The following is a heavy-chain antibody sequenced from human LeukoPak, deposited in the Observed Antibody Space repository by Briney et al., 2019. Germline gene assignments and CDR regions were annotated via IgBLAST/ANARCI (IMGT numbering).Heavy chain of an antibody. CDR1: GFTFSSYG. Sequence: PGGSLRLSCAASGFTFSSYGMHWVRRVPGKGLEWVSTISGGGYGSDYADSVKGRFTVSRDNSKNTLYLQMNSLRAEDTAVYYCAKIQGMIDLWGQGTLVTVSS. J-gene: IGHJ5*02. V-gene: IGHV3-23*01. D-gene: IGHD3-16*01. CDR2: ISGGGYGS. CDR3: AKIQGMIDL.